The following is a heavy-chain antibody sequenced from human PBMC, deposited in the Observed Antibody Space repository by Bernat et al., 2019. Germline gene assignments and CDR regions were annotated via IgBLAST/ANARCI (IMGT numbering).Heavy chain of an antibody. CDR2: ISYDGSNK. D-gene: IGHD2-15*01. V-gene: IGHV3-30*18. CDR3: AKDRGYCSGGSCYVYGMDV. J-gene: IGHJ6*02. CDR1: GFTFSSYG. Sequence: QVQLVESGGGVVQPGRSLGLSCAASGFTFSSYGMHWVRQAPGKGLEWVAVISYDGSNKYYADSVKGRFTISRDNSKNTLYLQMNSLRAEDTAVYYCAKDRGYCSGGSCYVYGMDVWGQGTTVTVSS.